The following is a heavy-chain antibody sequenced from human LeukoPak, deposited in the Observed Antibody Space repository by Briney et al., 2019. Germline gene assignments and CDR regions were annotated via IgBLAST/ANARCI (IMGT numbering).Heavy chain of an antibody. Sequence: ASVKVSCKASGYTFTSYGISWVRQAPGQGLEWMGWISAYNGNTNYAQKLQGRVTMTTDTSTSTAYMELRSLRSDDTAVYYCARDQRFLEWLLFPLDYWGQGTLVTVSS. CDR2: ISAYNGNT. CDR1: GYTFTSYG. J-gene: IGHJ4*02. D-gene: IGHD3-3*01. CDR3: ARDQRFLEWLLFPLDY. V-gene: IGHV1-18*01.